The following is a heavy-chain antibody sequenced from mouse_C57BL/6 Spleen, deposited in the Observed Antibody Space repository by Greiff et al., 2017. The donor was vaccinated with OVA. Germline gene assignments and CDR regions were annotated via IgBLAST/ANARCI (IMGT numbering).Heavy chain of an antibody. CDR1: GYTFTSYW. J-gene: IGHJ2*01. CDR3: ARGEYYGSSYHFDY. D-gene: IGHD1-1*01. V-gene: IGHV1-55*01. Sequence: QVQLQQPGAELVKPGASVKMSCKASGYTFTSYWITWVKQRPGQGLEWIGDIYPGSGSTNYNEKFKSQATLTVDTSSSPAYMPLSSLTSEDSAVYYCARGEYYGSSYHFDYWGQGTTLTVSS. CDR2: IYPGSGST.